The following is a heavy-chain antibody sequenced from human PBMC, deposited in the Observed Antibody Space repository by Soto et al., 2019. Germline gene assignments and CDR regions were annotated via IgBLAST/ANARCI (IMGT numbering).Heavy chain of an antibody. CDR3: ARPVRYRSGSFPPHFDY. CDR1: GFSFANYW. CDR2: IYPDDSDT. J-gene: IGHJ4*02. D-gene: IGHD3-10*01. Sequence: GESLKISCQGSGFSFANYWIGWVRQIPGKGLEWMGIIYPDDSDTRYSPSFQGQVTISADKSISTAYLHWNSLQASDTAIYYCARPVRYRSGSFPPHFDYWGQGTLVTVSS. V-gene: IGHV5-51*01.